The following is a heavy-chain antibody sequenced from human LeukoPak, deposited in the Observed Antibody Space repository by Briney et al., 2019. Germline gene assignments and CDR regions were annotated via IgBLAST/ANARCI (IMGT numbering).Heavy chain of an antibody. D-gene: IGHD2-2*01. CDR2: INHSGST. CDR3: ARESRCCSSTSCSTCVDFDY. J-gene: IGHJ4*02. V-gene: IGHV4-34*01. Sequence: PSETLSLTCAVYGGSFSGYYWSWIRQPPGEGLEWIGEINHSGSTNYNPSLKSRVTISVDTSKNQFSLKLSSVTAADTAVYYCARESRCCSSTSCSTCVDFDYWGQGTLVTVSS. CDR1: GGSFSGYY.